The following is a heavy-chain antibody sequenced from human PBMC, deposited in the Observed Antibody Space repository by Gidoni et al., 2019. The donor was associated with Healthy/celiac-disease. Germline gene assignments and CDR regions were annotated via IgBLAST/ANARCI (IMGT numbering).Heavy chain of an antibody. CDR1: GGSISSSSYY. V-gene: IGHV4-39*07. J-gene: IGHJ6*02. Sequence: QLQLQESGPGLVKPSETLSLTCTVPGGSISSSSYYWGWIRQPPGKGLELIGSIYYSGSTYYNPSLKSRVTISVDTSKNQFSLKLSSVTAADTAVYYCARSNYDILTGYYRQYGMDVWGQGTTVTVSS. CDR3: ARSNYDILTGYYRQYGMDV. CDR2: IYYSGST. D-gene: IGHD3-9*01.